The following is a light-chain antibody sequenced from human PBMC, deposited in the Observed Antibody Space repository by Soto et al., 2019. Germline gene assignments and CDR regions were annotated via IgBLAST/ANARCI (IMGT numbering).Light chain of an antibody. V-gene: IGKV3-15*01. CDR3: QQYDYWPQWT. CDR2: GAS. J-gene: IGKJ1*01. CDR1: QSVSTN. Sequence: EIVMTQSPATLSVSPGQRATLSCRASQSVSTNLAWYQQRPGQAPRLLIYGASTRATDIPARFSGSGSGTEFTLTISNMQSEDFAVYYCQQYDYWPQWTFGQGTKVEIK.